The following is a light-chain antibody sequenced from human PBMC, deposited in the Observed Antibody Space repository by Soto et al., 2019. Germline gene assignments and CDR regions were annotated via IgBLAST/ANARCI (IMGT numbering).Light chain of an antibody. CDR2: END. CDR3: GTWDSSLSIFV. CDR1: SSNIGNYY. J-gene: IGLJ1*01. V-gene: IGLV1-51*02. Sequence: QTLLTQPPSVSAPAGQKVTMTCSGYSSNIGNYYVSWHQQLPGTAPKLLIYENDKRPSGIPDRFSGSKSGTSATLGITGLQTGDEADYYCGTWDSSLSIFVFGTGTKVTVL.